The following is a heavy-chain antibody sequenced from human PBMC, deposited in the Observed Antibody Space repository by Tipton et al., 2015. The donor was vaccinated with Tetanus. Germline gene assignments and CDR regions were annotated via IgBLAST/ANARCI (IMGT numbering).Heavy chain of an antibody. CDR3: ARYYDSSGYYRRRYTSSFDY. CDR2: INHSGST. CDR1: GGSISSYY. Sequence: TLSLTCTVSGGSISSYYWSWIRQPAGKGLEWIGEINHSGSTNYNPSLKSRVTISVDTSKNQFSLKLSSVTAADTAVYYCARYYDSSGYYRRRYTSSFDYWGQGTLVTVSS. V-gene: IGHV4-59*01. D-gene: IGHD3-22*01. J-gene: IGHJ4*02.